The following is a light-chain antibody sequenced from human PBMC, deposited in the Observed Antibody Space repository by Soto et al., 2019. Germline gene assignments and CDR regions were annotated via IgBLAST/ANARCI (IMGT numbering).Light chain of an antibody. J-gene: IGLJ2*01. CDR3: SSYTSSSTLV. CDR1: SSDVGGYNY. V-gene: IGLV2-14*01. CDR2: DVS. Sequence: QSVLTQPASVSGSPGQSITISCTGTSSDVGGYNYVSWYQQHPGKAPKLMIYDVSNQPSGVSNRFSGSKSGNTASLTISGLQPEDEADYYCSSYTSSSTLVFGGGTKLTVL.